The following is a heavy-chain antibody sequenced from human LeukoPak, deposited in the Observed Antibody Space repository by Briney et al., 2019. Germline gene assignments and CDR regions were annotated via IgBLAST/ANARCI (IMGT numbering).Heavy chain of an antibody. CDR1: GGSISSYY. CDR2: IYYSGST. J-gene: IGHJ1*01. V-gene: IGHV4-59*01. Sequence: ASETLSLTCTVSGGSISSYYWSWIRQPPGKGLEWIGYIYYSGSTNYNPSLKSRVTISVDTSKNQFSLKLSSVTAADTAVYYCARGDYDFWSGYDLGKRAEYFQHWGQGTLVTVSS. CDR3: ARGDYDFWSGYDLGKRAEYFQH. D-gene: IGHD3-3*01.